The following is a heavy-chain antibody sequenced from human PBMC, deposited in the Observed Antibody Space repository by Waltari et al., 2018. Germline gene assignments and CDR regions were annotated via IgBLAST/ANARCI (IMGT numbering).Heavy chain of an antibody. J-gene: IGHJ5*02. CDR1: GFTFSTYN. CDR2: LSSGGGTI. D-gene: IGHD2-21*01. CDR3: VREGCGFDP. V-gene: IGHV3-48*03. Sequence: VQLVESGGGLVQPGGSLRLSCAASGFTFSTYNFNWVRQAPGKGLEWVSFLSSGGGTIFYPESVKGRFTISRDDAKSSLYLQMNSLRAEDTAVYYCVREGCGFDPWGQGTQVTVSS.